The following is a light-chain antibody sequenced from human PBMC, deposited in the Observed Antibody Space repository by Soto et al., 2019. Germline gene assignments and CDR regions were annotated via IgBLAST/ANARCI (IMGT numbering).Light chain of an antibody. V-gene: IGKV3-20*01. J-gene: IGKJ4*01. CDR3: QQYGGSPLT. Sequence: EIVMTQSPATLSVSPGERATLSCRAGESISSNLAWYQLKPGQAPRLLIYGASSRATGIPDRFSGSGSGTDFTLTISRLEPEDFAVYYCQQYGGSPLTFGGGTKVDI. CDR1: ESISSN. CDR2: GAS.